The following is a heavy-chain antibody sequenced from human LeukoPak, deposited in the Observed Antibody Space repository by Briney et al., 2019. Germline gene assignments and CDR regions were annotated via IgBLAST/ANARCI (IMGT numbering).Heavy chain of an antibody. D-gene: IGHD6-19*01. CDR2: MNPNSGNT. CDR3: ASKDSSGWYEEA. CDR1: GYTFTSYD. J-gene: IGHJ5*02. Sequence: GASVKVSCKASGYTFTSYDINWVRQATGQGLEWMGWMNPNSGNTGYAQKFQGRVTMTRNTSISTAYMELSSLRSDDTAVYYCASKDSSGWYEEAWGQGTLVTVSS. V-gene: IGHV1-8*01.